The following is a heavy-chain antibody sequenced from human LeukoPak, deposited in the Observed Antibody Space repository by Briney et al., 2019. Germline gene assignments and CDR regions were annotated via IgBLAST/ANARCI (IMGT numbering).Heavy chain of an antibody. Sequence: ASVKVSCKASGYTFTGYYMHWVRQAPGQGLEWMGRINPNSGGTNYAQKFQGRVTMTRDTSISTAYMEPSRLRSDDTAVYYCARDLVDTAIGEVSNWFDPWGQGTLVTVSS. CDR2: INPNSGGT. J-gene: IGHJ5*02. CDR3: ARDLVDTAIGEVSNWFDP. CDR1: GYTFTGYY. V-gene: IGHV1-2*06. D-gene: IGHD5-18*01.